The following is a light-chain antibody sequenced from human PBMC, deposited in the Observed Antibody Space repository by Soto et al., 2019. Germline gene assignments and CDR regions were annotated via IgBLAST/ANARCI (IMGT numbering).Light chain of an antibody. J-gene: IGLJ3*02. CDR2: DNN. V-gene: IGLV1-51*01. CDR1: SSNIGNNY. Sequence: QSVLTQPPSVSAAPGQKVIISCSGSSSNIGNNYVSWYQQLPGTAPKLLIYDNNKRPSGIPDRFSGSTSGTSATLGITGLQTGDEADYYCGTWDSSLSARVFGGGTKLTVL. CDR3: GTWDSSLSARV.